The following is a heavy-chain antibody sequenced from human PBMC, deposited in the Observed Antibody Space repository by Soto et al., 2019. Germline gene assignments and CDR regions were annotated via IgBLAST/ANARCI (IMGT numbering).Heavy chain of an antibody. CDR3: AKMVGSWTGHSYFYYGLDV. CDR1: GFVFSSHA. Sequence: PGGSLRLSCAASGFVFSSHAMSWVRQAPGKGLEWVSATSGSGATTYYADSVKGRFTISRDNSENTLFLEMTSLRADDTAVYYCAKMVGSWTGHSYFYYGLDVWGQGTTVTVYS. CDR2: TSGSGATT. J-gene: IGHJ6*02. V-gene: IGHV3-23*01. D-gene: IGHD3-9*01.